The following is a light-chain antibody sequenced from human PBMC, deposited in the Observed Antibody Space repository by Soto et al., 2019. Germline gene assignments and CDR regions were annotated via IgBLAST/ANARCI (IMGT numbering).Light chain of an antibody. CDR1: SSDVGGYNY. J-gene: IGLJ1*01. Sequence: QSVLTQPASVSGSPGQSITISCTGTSSDVGGYNYVSWYQQHPVKAPKLMIYDVTNRPSGVSDRFSGSKSGTSASLAITGLQAEDEADYYCQSYDSSLSGYVFGTGTKVTVL. CDR2: DVT. V-gene: IGLV2-14*01. CDR3: QSYDSSLSGYV.